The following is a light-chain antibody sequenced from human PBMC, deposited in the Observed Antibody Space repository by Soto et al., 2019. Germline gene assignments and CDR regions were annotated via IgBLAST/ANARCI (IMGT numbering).Light chain of an antibody. Sequence: DIQMAPSPSTPSASVGDRVTNPFPASHSISGWLAWYLQKPGKAPKILIYDASSLESGVPSRFSGSGSGTEFTLTISSLQPDDIATYYCQQYNSYSPWTFGQGTKVDIK. V-gene: IGKV1-5*01. CDR1: HSISGW. J-gene: IGKJ1*01. CDR3: QQYNSYSPWT. CDR2: DAS.